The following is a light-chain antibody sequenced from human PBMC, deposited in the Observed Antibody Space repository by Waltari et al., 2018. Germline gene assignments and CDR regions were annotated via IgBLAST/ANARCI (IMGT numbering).Light chain of an antibody. J-gene: IGKJ1*01. Sequence: ENVLTQSPATLSLSPGERATLSCRASQTVNNNYLAWYQQKPGQAPRHLIYIASSRAAGIPDRFTGSGSGTDFTLTISRLEAEDVAVYYCHQYGASPRTFGRGTKVEIK. CDR2: IAS. CDR1: QTVNNNY. CDR3: HQYGASPRT. V-gene: IGKV3-20*01.